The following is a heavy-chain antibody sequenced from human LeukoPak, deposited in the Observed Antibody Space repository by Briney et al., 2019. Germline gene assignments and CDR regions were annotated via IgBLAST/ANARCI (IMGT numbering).Heavy chain of an antibody. V-gene: IGHV4-34*01. CDR2: INHSGST. CDR3: ARVRYDFWSRRPLVLYYFDY. D-gene: IGHD3-3*01. J-gene: IGHJ4*02. CDR1: GGSISSYY. Sequence: SETLSLTCTVSGGSISSYYWSWIRQPPGKGLEWIGEINHSGSTNYNPSLKSRVTISVDTSKNQFSLKLSSVTAADTAVYYCARVRYDFWSRRPLVLYYFDYWGQGTLVTVSS.